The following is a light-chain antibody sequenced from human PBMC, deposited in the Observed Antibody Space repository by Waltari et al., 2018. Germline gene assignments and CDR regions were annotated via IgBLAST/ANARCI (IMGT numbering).Light chain of an antibody. Sequence: DIVMTQSPDSLAVSLGESATINYKSSQSVLYSSNNKNFLAWYQLRPGQPPRLLIHWASTRESGVPDRFDGSGSGTDFTLTISSLQAEDVALYFCQQYYSFPLTFGGGTKVEIK. CDR2: WAS. J-gene: IGKJ4*01. CDR1: QSVLYSSNNKNF. CDR3: QQYYSFPLT. V-gene: IGKV4-1*01.